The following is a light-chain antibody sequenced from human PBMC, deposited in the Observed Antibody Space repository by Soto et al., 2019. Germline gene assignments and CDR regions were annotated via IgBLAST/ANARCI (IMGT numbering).Light chain of an antibody. CDR3: CSYAGSSTVV. CDR1: SSDVGGYNY. Sequence: QSVLTQPPSASGSPGQSVTISCTGTSSDVGGYNYVSWYQQHPGKAPKLIIYEVSKRPSGVPDRFSASKSGNTASLTVSGLQADDEADYYCCSYAGSSTVVFGGGTKLTVL. V-gene: IGLV2-8*01. J-gene: IGLJ2*01. CDR2: EVS.